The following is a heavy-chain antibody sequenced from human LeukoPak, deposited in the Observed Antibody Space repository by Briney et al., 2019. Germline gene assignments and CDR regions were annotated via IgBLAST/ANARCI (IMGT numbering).Heavy chain of an antibody. J-gene: IGHJ4*02. Sequence: GGSLRLSCAASGFTFSSYGMSWVRQAPGKGLEWVSAISGSGGSTYYADSVKGRFTISRDNAKNSLYLQMNSLRAEDTAVYYCARGGLGNFDWGQGTLVTVSS. CDR3: ARGGLGNFD. V-gene: IGHV3-23*01. D-gene: IGHD4-23*01. CDR1: GFTFSSYG. CDR2: ISGSGGST.